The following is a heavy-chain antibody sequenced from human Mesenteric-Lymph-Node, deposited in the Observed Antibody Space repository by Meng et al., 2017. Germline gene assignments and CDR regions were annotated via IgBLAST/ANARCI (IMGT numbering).Heavy chain of an antibody. D-gene: IGHD6-13*01. Sequence: QVQLQQWGAGLLKPSETPSLTCAVYGVSFSGYYWSWTRQPPGKGLEWIGEINHSGSTNYNPSLKSRVTISVDTSKNQFSLKLSSVTAADTAVYYCARGGGNSWYIDYWGQGTLVTVSS. CDR1: GVSFSGYY. CDR2: INHSGST. CDR3: ARGGGNSWYIDY. V-gene: IGHV4-34*01. J-gene: IGHJ4*02.